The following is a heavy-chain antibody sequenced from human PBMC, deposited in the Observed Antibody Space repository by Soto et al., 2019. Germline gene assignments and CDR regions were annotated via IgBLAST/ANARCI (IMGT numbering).Heavy chain of an antibody. CDR1: GFRITGLS. CDR3: ATLSSTSPLSYDY. Sequence: ASAKVTCTDSGFRITGLSMHWVRQAPGKGLEWMGGFDPEDGETIYAQKFQGRVTMTEDTSTDTAYMELSSLRSEDTAVYYWATLSSTSPLSYDYWGQGTLVTVS. V-gene: IGHV1-24*01. J-gene: IGHJ4*02. CDR2: FDPEDGET. D-gene: IGHD2-2*01.